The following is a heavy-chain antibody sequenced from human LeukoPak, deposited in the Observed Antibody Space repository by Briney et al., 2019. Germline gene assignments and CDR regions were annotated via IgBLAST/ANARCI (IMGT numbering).Heavy chain of an antibody. CDR1: GYTFTGYY. CDR2: INPNSGGT. Sequence: ASVKVSCKASGYTFTGYYMHWVRQAPGQGLEWMGWINPNSGGTNYAQKFQGRVTMTRDTSISTAYMELSRLRSDDTAVYYCARDSMIVVVDDAFDIWGQGTMVTVSS. V-gene: IGHV1-2*02. D-gene: IGHD3-22*01. J-gene: IGHJ3*02. CDR3: ARDSMIVVVDDAFDI.